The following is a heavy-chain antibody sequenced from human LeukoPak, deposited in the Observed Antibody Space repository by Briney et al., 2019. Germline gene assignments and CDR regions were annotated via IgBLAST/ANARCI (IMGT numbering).Heavy chain of an antibody. Sequence: PGRSLRLSCAASGFTFSSYGMHWVRQAPGKGLEWVAVIWYDGSNKFYADSVKGRFTISRDNSKDTLYLQMNGLRVEDTAVYYCARADLAAAGTVFDYWGQGTPVTVSS. CDR2: IWYDGSNK. V-gene: IGHV3-33*01. CDR1: GFTFSSYG. CDR3: ARADLAAAGTVFDY. J-gene: IGHJ4*02. D-gene: IGHD6-13*01.